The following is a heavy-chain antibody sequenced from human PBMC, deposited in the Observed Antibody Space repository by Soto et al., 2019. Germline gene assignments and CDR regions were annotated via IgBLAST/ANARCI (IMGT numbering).Heavy chain of an antibody. D-gene: IGHD4-17*01. V-gene: IGHV1-18*01. CDR1: GGTFSSYT. Sequence: ASVKVSCNASGGTFSSYTISWVRQAPGQGLEWMGRIIPILGNTNYAQKLQGRVTMTTDSSTSTAYMELRSLRSDDTAVYYCARDLHGDPYYWGQGTLVTVSS. CDR3: ARDLHGDPYY. J-gene: IGHJ4*02. CDR2: IIPILGNT.